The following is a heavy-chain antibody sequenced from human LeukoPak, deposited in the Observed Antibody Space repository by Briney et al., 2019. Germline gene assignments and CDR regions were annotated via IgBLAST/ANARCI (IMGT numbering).Heavy chain of an antibody. D-gene: IGHD6-13*01. J-gene: IGHJ4*02. CDR2: MNPNSGNT. Sequence: ASVKVSCKASGYTFTSYDINWVRQATGQGLEWMGWMNPNSGNTGYAQKLQGRVTMTTDTSTSTAYMELRSLRSDDTAVYYCARVGIAAAGTPQGGSSYWGQGTLVTVSS. CDR1: GYTFTSYD. V-gene: IGHV1-8*01. CDR3: ARVGIAAAGTPQGGSSY.